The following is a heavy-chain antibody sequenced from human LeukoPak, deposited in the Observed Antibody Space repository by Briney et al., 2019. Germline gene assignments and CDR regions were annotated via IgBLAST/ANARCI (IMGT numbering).Heavy chain of an antibody. V-gene: IGHV3-30-3*01. CDR2: ISYDGSNK. CDR3: ARGIDTAMGELPY. D-gene: IGHD5-18*01. CDR1: GFTFSSYA. J-gene: IGHJ4*02. Sequence: SGGSLRLSCAASGFTFSSYAMHWARQAPGKGLEWVAVISYDGSNKYYADSVKGRFTISRDNSKNTLYLQMNSLRAEDTAVYYCARGIDTAMGELPYWGQGTLVTVSS.